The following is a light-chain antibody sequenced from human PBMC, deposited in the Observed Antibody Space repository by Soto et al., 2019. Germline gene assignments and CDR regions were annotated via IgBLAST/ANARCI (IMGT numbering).Light chain of an antibody. CDR1: QSVDNW. Sequence: GDRVTITCRASQSVDNWLAWYQQKPGKAPELLIYDAFSLKSGVSSRFSGSRSGTEFALTISSLQPDDSATYYCQQYDSPPPTFGQGTKVDIK. CDR3: QQYDSPPPT. V-gene: IGKV1-5*01. J-gene: IGKJ1*01. CDR2: DAF.